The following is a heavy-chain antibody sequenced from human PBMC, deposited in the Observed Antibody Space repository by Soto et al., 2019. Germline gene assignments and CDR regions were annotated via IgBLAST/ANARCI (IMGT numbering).Heavy chain of an antibody. V-gene: IGHV3-30*18. Sequence: GGSLRLSCAASAFTFSSYGMHWVRQAPGKGLEWVAVISYDGSNKYYADSVKGRFTISRDNSKNTLFLQMNSLRAEDTAVYYCAKDRGNSLFGDYWGQGTLVTVSS. D-gene: IGHD3-16*02. CDR3: AKDRGNSLFGDY. CDR1: AFTFSSYG. J-gene: IGHJ4*02. CDR2: ISYDGSNK.